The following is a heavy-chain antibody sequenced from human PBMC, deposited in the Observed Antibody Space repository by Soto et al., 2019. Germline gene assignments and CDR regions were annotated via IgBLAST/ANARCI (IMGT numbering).Heavy chain of an antibody. CDR1: GGSISEYF. Sequence: SETLSLTCSVSGGSISEYFWSWIRQSPGKGLEWIGYIYYLGSTDYNPSLQSRVTISVDTSKRQFSLRLTSVTAADTAVYYCARYGYAGPGSPYPAYWGPGTQVTVSS. D-gene: IGHD3-10*01. V-gene: IGHV4-59*01. J-gene: IGHJ4*02. CDR3: ARYGYAGPGSPYPAY. CDR2: IYYLGST.